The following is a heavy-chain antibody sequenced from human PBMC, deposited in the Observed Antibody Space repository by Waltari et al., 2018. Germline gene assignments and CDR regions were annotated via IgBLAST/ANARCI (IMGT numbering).Heavy chain of an antibody. CDR2: IYHSGST. Sequence: QVQLQESGPGLVKPSETLSLTCAVSGYSISSGYYWGWIRQPPGKGLERIGSIYHSGSTYYNPSLKSRVTISVDTSKNQFSLKLSSVTAADTAVYYCASTALLTGQWLATGDNGGAFDIWGQGTMVTVSS. J-gene: IGHJ3*02. CDR1: GYSISSGYY. D-gene: IGHD6-19*01. CDR3: ASTALLTGQWLATGDNGGAFDI. V-gene: IGHV4-38-2*01.